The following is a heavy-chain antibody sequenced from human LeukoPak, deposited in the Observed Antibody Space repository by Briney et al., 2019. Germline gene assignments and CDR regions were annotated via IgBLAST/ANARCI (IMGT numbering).Heavy chain of an antibody. J-gene: IGHJ3*02. Sequence: SETLSLTCTVSGGSISSSSYYWGWIRQPPGKGLEWIGSIYYSGSTYYNPSLKSRVTISVDTSKNQFSLKLSSVTAADTAVYYCAREESGHDAFDIWGQGTMVTVSS. CDR1: GGSISSSSYY. CDR3: AREESGHDAFDI. V-gene: IGHV4-39*07. D-gene: IGHD3-3*01. CDR2: IYYSGST.